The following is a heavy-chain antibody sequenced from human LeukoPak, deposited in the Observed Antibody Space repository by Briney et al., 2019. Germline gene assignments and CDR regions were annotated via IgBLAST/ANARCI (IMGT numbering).Heavy chain of an antibody. J-gene: IGHJ4*02. CDR1: GGSISSYY. D-gene: IGHD1-26*01. CDR3: ARGGWELHFDY. Sequence: SETLSLICTVSGGSISSYYWSWIRQPPGKGLEWIGYIYYSGSTNYNPSLKSRVTISVDTSKNQFSLKLSSVTAADTAVYYCARGGWELHFDYWGQGTLVTVSS. CDR2: IYYSGST. V-gene: IGHV4-59*01.